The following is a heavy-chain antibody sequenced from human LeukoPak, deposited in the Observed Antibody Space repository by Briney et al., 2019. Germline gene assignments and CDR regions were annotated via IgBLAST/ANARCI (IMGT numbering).Heavy chain of an antibody. CDR2: INQSGST. Sequence: SETLSLTCPVYGGSVSGYYWSWIRQPPGKGLEWIGEINQSGSTNYNRTLNTRVAISVDTSNKEFSMKLSYVTAADTAAYYCAVARHLNLYLERRNWFDPWGQGTLVTVSS. J-gene: IGHJ5*02. D-gene: IGHD2-15*01. CDR1: GGSVSGYY. CDR3: AVARHLNLYLERRNWFDP. V-gene: IGHV4-34*01.